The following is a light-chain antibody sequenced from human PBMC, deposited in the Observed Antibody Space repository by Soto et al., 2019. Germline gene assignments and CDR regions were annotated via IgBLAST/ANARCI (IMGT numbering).Light chain of an antibody. CDR2: EVS. J-gene: IGLJ1*01. Sequence: QSALTQPASVSGSPGQSITISCTGTSSDVGGYNYVSLYQQHPGKAPKHMIYEVSNRPSGVSNRFSGSKSGNTASLTISGLQAEDEADYYCSSYTSSLDVFGTGTKLTVL. CDR3: SSYTSSLDV. CDR1: SSDVGGYNY. V-gene: IGLV2-14*01.